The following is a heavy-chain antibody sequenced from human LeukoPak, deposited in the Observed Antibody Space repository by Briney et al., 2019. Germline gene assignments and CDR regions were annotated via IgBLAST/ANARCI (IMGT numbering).Heavy chain of an antibody. J-gene: IGHJ6*02. Sequence: LSLTCTVSGGSISSYYWSWIRQPPGKGLEWIGYIYYSGSTYYNPSLKSRVTISVDTSKNQFSLKLSSVTAADTAVYYCARTGGYYYYYGMDVWGQGTTVTVSS. CDR1: GGSISSYY. V-gene: IGHV4-30-4*08. D-gene: IGHD3-16*01. CDR3: ARTGGYYYYYGMDV. CDR2: IYYSGST.